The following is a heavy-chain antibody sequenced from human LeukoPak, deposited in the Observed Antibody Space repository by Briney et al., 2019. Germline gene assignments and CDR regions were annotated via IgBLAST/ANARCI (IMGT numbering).Heavy chain of an antibody. CDR3: ASWDPSYGDYNIDY. CDR2: IWCDGSNK. D-gene: IGHD4-17*01. Sequence: GGSLRLSCAASGFTFSSYGMHWVRQAPGKGLEWVAVIWCDGSNKYYADSVKGRFTISRDNSKNTLYLQMNSLRAEDTAVYYCASWDPSYGDYNIDYWGQGTLVTVSS. J-gene: IGHJ4*02. CDR1: GFTFSSYG. V-gene: IGHV3-33*01.